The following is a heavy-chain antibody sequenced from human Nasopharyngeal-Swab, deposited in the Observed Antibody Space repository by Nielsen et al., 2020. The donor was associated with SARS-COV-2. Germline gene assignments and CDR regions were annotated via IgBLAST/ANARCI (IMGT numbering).Heavy chain of an antibody. CDR3: ASTAAVFDN. CDR1: GGSINSGGYY. D-gene: IGHD6-19*01. CDR2: IYYSGST. J-gene: IGHJ4*02. V-gene: IGHV4-31*02. Sequence: SCTVSGGSINSGGYYWSWIRQHPGKGLEWIGYIYYSGSTFYNPSLESRVAMSVDTSKNQFSLNLSSVTAADAAVYYCASTAAVFDNWGQGTLVTVPS.